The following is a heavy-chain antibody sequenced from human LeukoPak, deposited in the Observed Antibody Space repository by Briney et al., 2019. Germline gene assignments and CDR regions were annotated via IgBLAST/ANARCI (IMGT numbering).Heavy chain of an antibody. CDR3: ANLRRETTMIPY. CDR2: ISPTGSTT. J-gene: IGHJ4*02. Sequence: KSGGSLRLSCIASGFSFSGHWMHWARQLPGKGLVWVSRISPTGSTTSYADSVKGRFTVSRDNAKNTLYLQVNNLRAEDTAVYYCANLRRETTMIPYWGQGTLVTVSS. D-gene: IGHD3-22*01. V-gene: IGHV3-74*01. CDR1: GFSFSGHW.